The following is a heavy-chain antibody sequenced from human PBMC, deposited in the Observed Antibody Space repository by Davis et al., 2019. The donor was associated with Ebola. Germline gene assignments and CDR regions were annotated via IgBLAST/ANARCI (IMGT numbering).Heavy chain of an antibody. J-gene: IGHJ4*02. CDR2: INPNSGGT. D-gene: IGHD5-18*01. V-gene: IGHV1-2*02. CDR3: AREAVADTAMGDY. Sequence: ASVKVSCKASGYTFTGYYMHWVRQAPGQGLEWMGWINPNSGGTNYAQKFQGRVTMTRDTSTSTVYMELSSLRSGDTAVYYCAREAVADTAMGDYWGQGTLVTVSS. CDR1: GYTFTGYY.